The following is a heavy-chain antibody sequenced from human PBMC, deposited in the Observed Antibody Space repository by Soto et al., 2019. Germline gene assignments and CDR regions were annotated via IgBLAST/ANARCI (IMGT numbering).Heavy chain of an antibody. D-gene: IGHD1-1*01. CDR3: TTEWQLRGLLGGMDV. CDR1: GFTFSNAW. J-gene: IGHJ6*02. V-gene: IGHV3-15*07. CDR2: IKSKTDGGTT. Sequence: EVQLVESGGGLVKPGGSLRLSCAASGFTFSNAWMNWVRQAPGKGLEWVGRIKSKTDGGTTDYAAPVKGRFTISRDDSENTLYLQMNSLKTEDTAVYYCTTEWQLRGLLGGMDVWGQGTTVTVSS.